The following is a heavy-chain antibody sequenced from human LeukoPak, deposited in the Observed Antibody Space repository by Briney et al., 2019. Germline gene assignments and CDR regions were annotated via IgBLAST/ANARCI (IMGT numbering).Heavy chain of an antibody. CDR3: ARSYYCSSTSCFDY. CDR1: GGTFSSYA. Sequence: GASVKVSCKASGGTFSSYAISWVRQAPGQGLEWVGGIIPIFGTANYAQKFQGRVTITADESTSTAYMELSSLRSEDTAVYYCARSYYCSSTSCFDYWGQGTLVTVSS. CDR2: IIPIFGTA. J-gene: IGHJ4*02. V-gene: IGHV1-69*13. D-gene: IGHD2-2*01.